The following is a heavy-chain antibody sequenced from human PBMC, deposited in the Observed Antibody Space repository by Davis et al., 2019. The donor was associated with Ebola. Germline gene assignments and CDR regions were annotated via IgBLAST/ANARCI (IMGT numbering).Heavy chain of an antibody. J-gene: IGHJ4*02. D-gene: IGHD6-6*01. V-gene: IGHV3-48*04. CDR1: GFSFSSYN. CDR2: ISSSSSTI. Sequence: GESLKISCAASGFSFSSYNMNWVRQAPGKGLEWISYISSSSSTIFYADSMKGRFTISRDNAKNSLYLQMNSLRAEDTAVYYCARGADSSSLDYWGQGTLVTVSS. CDR3: ARGADSSSLDY.